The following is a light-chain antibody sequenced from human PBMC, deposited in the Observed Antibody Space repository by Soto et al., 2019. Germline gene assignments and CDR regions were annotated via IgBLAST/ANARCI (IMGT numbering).Light chain of an antibody. CDR1: ESISNN. V-gene: IGKV1-39*01. J-gene: IGKJ3*01. CDR2: AAS. Sequence: DIQMTQSPSSLSASVGDRVTITCRASESISNNLNWYQHKPGKAPKVLIYAASSLQSGVPSRFSGSGSGTDFILTITSLQAEDFATYYCQQSYSSPGFTFGPGTKVDL. CDR3: QQSYSSPGFT.